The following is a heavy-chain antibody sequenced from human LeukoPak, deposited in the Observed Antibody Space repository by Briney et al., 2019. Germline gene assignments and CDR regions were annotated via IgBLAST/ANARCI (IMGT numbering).Heavy chain of an antibody. CDR1: GFTFSSYA. D-gene: IGHD4-23*01. CDR2: ISGSGGST. V-gene: IGHV3-23*01. Sequence: PGGSLRLSCAASGFTFSSYAMSWVRQAPGKGLEWVSAISGSGGSTYYADSVKGRFTISRDNSKNTLYLQTNSLRAEDTAVYYCAKDSGGSPEYFQHWGQGTLVTVSS. J-gene: IGHJ1*01. CDR3: AKDSGGSPEYFQH.